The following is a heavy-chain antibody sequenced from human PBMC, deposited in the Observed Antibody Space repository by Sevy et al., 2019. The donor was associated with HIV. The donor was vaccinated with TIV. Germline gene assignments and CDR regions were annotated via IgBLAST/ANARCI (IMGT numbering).Heavy chain of an antibody. D-gene: IGHD5-12*01. V-gene: IGHV3-30*02. CDR2: IRYDGSNK. CDR1: GFTFSSYG. CDR3: AKDRPVVATIHDAFDI. Sequence: GGCLRLSCAASGFTFSSYGMHWVRQAPGKGLEWVAFIRYDGSNKYYADSVKGRFTISRDNSKNTLYLQMNSLRAEDTAVYYCAKDRPVVATIHDAFDIWGQGTMVTVSS. J-gene: IGHJ3*02.